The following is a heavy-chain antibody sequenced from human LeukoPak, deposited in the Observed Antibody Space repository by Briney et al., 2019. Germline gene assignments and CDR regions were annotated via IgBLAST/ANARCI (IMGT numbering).Heavy chain of an antibody. V-gene: IGHV4-38-2*01. Sequence: KPSETLSLTCAVSGYSISSGYYWGWIRQPPGKGLEWIGSIYHSGSPYSNPSLKSRVTISVDTSKHQFSLKLSSVTAADTAVYYCARIGEYCSSTSCHTPGSYYYYYYMDVWGKGTTVTVSS. CDR2: IYHSGSP. J-gene: IGHJ6*03. D-gene: IGHD2-2*01. CDR1: GYSISSGYY. CDR3: ARIGEYCSSTSCHTPGSYYYYYYMDV.